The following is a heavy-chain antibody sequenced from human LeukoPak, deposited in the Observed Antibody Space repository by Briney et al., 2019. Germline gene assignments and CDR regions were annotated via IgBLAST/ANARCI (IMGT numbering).Heavy chain of an antibody. D-gene: IGHD4-11*01. V-gene: IGHV4-34*01. CDR2: INHSGST. CDR1: GGSFSGYY. Sequence: SQTLSLTCAVYGGSFSGYYWSWIRHPPGKGLEWIGEINHSGSTNYNPSLKSRVTISVDTSKNQFSLKLSSVTAADTAVYYCAREGRLQTGVYWGQGTLVTVSS. J-gene: IGHJ4*02. CDR3: AREGRLQTGVY.